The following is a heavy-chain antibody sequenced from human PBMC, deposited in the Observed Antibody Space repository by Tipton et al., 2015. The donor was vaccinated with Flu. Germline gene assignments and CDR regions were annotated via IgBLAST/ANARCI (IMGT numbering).Heavy chain of an antibody. D-gene: IGHD1-26*01. Sequence: LRLSCTVSGGSITNYYWSWIRQPPGKGLEFIGYIYYTGSASYNPSLYSRVTMSVDTSKNQFSLKVTSVTAADTAVYYCAKHTAGRSICDFAYCGQGIRVTAPS. J-gene: IGHJ4*02. CDR2: IYYTGSA. V-gene: IGHV4-59*08. CDR3: AKHTAGRSICDFAY. CDR1: GGSITNYY.